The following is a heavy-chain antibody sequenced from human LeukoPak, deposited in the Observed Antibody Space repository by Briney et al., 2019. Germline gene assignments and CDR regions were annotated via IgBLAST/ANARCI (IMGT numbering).Heavy chain of an antibody. CDR1: GDSLSSFS. J-gene: IGHJ6*02. D-gene: IGHD1-14*01. CDR2: IYYSGST. V-gene: IGHV4-59*01. Sequence: SETLSLTCTVSGDSLSSFSWSWIRQPPGKGLEWIWYIYYSGSTNYNPSLKSRVTISVDTSKNQFSLKLSSVTAADTALYYCARLTARQGYYYGMDVWGQGTTVTVSS. CDR3: ARLTARQGYYYGMDV.